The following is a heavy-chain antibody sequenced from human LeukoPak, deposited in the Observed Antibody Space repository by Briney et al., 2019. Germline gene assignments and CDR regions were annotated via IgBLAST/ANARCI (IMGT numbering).Heavy chain of an antibody. D-gene: IGHD6-19*01. CDR1: GGTFSSYA. J-gene: IGHJ4*02. V-gene: IGHV1-69*04. Sequence: SVKVSCKASGGTFSSYAISWVRQAPGQGLEWMGRIIPILGIANYAQKFQGRVTITADKSTSTAYMELSSLRSEDTAVYYCSRGPNLAVARYFDYWGQGTLVAVSS. CDR3: SRGPNLAVARYFDY. CDR2: IIPILGIA.